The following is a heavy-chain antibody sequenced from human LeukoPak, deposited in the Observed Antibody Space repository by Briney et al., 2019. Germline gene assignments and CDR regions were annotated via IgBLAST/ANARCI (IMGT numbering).Heavy chain of an antibody. D-gene: IGHD1-26*01. CDR2: IYYSGST. CDR1: GGSISGHY. V-gene: IGHV4-59*11. CDR3: ARALVGDKYYFDY. Sequence: SETLSLTCTVSGGSISGHYWSWIRQPPGKGLEWIGYIYYSGSTNYNPSLKSRVTISVDTSKNQFSLKLSSVTAADTAVYYCARALVGDKYYFDYWGQGTLVTVSS. J-gene: IGHJ4*02.